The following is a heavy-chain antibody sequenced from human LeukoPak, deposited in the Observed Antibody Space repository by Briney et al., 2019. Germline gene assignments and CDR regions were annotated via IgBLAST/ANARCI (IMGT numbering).Heavy chain of an antibody. D-gene: IGHD6-13*01. CDR2: IYTSGST. J-gene: IGHJ5*02. CDR3: ARDDRRSSSWTRGWFDP. CDR1: GGSFSGYY. V-gene: IGHV4-4*07. Sequence: SETLSLTCAVYGGSFSGYYWSWIRQPAGKGLEWIGRIYTSGSTNYNPSLKSRVTISVDTSKNQFSLKLSSVTAADTAVYYCARDDRRSSSWTRGWFDPWGQGTLVTVSS.